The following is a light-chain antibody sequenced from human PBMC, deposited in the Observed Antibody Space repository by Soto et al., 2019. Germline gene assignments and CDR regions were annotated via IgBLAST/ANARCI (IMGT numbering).Light chain of an antibody. CDR3: QQYNTYST. CDR1: ESIRTW. J-gene: IGKJ5*01. CDR2: DAS. V-gene: IGKV1-5*01. Sequence: DIQMTQSPSTLSASVGDRVTITCRASESIRTWLAWYQHKPGKAPKFLIYDASTLESGVPSRFSGSGSGTEFTLTISSLQPDDFATYYCQQYNTYSTFGQGTRLE.